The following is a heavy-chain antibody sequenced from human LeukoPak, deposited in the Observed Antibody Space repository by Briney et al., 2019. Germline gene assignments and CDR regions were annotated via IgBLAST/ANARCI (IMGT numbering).Heavy chain of an antibody. D-gene: IGHD2-15*01. CDR1: GGSISSSSYY. Sequence: PSETPSLTCTVSGGSISSSSYYWGWIRQPPGKGLEWIGSIYYSGSTYYNPSLKSRVTISVDTSKNQFSLKLSSVTAADTAVYYCASCSGSCNWFDPWGQGTLVTVSS. V-gene: IGHV4-39*01. CDR3: ASCSGSCNWFDP. J-gene: IGHJ5*02. CDR2: IYYSGST.